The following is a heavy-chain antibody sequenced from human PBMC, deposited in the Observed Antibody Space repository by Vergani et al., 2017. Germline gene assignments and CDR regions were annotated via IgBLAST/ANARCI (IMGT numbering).Heavy chain of an antibody. J-gene: IGHJ6*02. CDR1: GYTFTSYA. V-gene: IGHV1-3*01. CDR2: SNAGNGNT. CDR3: ARDRGDWANYYDSSGYYYVHYGMDV. D-gene: IGHD3-22*01. Sequence: QVQLVQSGAEVKKPGASVKVSCKASGYTFTSYAMHWVRQAPGQRLEWMGWSNAGNGNTKYSQKFQGRVNITRDTSASTAYMELSSLRSEDTAVYYCARDRGDWANYYDSSGYYYVHYGMDVWGQGTTVTVSS.